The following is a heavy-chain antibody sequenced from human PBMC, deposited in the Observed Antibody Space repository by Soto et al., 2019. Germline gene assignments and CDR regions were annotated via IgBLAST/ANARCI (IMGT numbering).Heavy chain of an antibody. D-gene: IGHD4-17*01. V-gene: IGHV1-69*01. CDR1: GGTFSSYA. J-gene: IGHJ6*02. CDR2: IIPIFGTA. CDR3: ARGRDEYGDFPSYYYGMDV. Sequence: QVQLVQSGAEVKKPGSSVKVSCKASGGTFSSYAISWVRQAPGQGLEWMGGIIPIFGTANYAQKFQGRVTITADESTSTAYRELSSLRSEDTAVYYCARGRDEYGDFPSYYYGMDVWGQGTTVTVSS.